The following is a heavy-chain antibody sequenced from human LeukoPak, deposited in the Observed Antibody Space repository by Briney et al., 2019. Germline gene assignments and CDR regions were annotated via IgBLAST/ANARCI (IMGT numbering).Heavy chain of an antibody. CDR1: GFTFSSYE. V-gene: IGHV3-48*03. D-gene: IGHD1-26*01. CDR3: ARVGSYSFLDY. Sequence: GGSLRLSCAASGFTFSSYEMNWVRRAPGKGLECVSYISSSGSTIYYADSVKGRFTISRDNAKNSLYLQMNSLRAEDTAVYYCARVGSYSFLDYWGQGTLVTVSS. J-gene: IGHJ4*02. CDR2: ISSSGSTI.